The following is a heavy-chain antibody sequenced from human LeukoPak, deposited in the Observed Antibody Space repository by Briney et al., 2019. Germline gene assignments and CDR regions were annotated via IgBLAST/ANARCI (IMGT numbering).Heavy chain of an antibody. V-gene: IGHV3-53*04. CDR2: IYSGGST. CDR1: GFTVSSNY. J-gene: IGHJ6*02. CDR3: ARGGSFYYYYGMDV. Sequence: GGSLRLSCAASGFTVSSNYMSWVRQAPGKGLEWVSVIYSGGSTYYADSVKGRFTISRHNSKNTLYLQMNSLRPEDTAVYYCARGGSFYYYYGMDVWGQGTTVTVSS. D-gene: IGHD5-12*01.